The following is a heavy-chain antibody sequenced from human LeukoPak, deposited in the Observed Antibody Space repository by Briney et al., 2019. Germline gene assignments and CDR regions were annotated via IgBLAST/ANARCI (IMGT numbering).Heavy chain of an antibody. CDR3: ARALDLAVAGTGGY. Sequence: GVSLRLSCAASGFTFSSYGMHWVRQAPGKGLEWVAVIWYDASNKYYADSVKGRFTISRDNSKNTLYLQMNSLRAEDTAVYYCARALDLAVAGTGGYWGQGTLVTVSS. CDR2: IWYDASNK. CDR1: GFTFSSYG. D-gene: IGHD6-19*01. J-gene: IGHJ4*02. V-gene: IGHV3-33*01.